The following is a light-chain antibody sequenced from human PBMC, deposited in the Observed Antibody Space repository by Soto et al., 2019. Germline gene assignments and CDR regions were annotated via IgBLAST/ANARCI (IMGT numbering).Light chain of an antibody. CDR1: MRDVGAYNL. J-gene: IGLJ2*01. CDR3: SSYTSKSSLI. CDR2: EVR. Sequence: QSALTQPASVSGSPGQSITISCAGTMRDVGAYNLVSWYQQHPGRAPQLIIYEVRNRPSGISFRFSGSKSGNTASLTISGLQAEDEADYCCSSYTSKSSLIFGGGTKVTVL. V-gene: IGLV2-14*01.